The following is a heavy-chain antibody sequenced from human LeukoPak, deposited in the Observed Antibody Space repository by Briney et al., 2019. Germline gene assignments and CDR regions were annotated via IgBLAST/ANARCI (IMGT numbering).Heavy chain of an antibody. CDR3: AREDLARNWFDP. Sequence: GASVKVSCKTSGDTFSSYGITWVRQAPGQGLEWMGRIIPILGIANYAQKFQGRVTITADKSTSTAYMEVSSLRSEDTAVYFCAREDLARNWFDPWGQGTLVTVSS. J-gene: IGHJ5*02. V-gene: IGHV1-69*04. CDR2: IIPILGIA. CDR1: GDTFSSYG. D-gene: IGHD3-3*02.